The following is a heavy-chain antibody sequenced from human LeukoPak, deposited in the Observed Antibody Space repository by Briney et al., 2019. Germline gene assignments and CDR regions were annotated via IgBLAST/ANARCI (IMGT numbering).Heavy chain of an antibody. V-gene: IGHV1-46*01. D-gene: IGHD2-8*01. CDR1: GYTFTSYY. CDR3: ARDMLAVPSNWFGP. Sequence: ASVKVSCKASGYTFTSYYIHWVRQAPGLGLEWMGVINPSGGGTSYAQKFQGRVTMTRDTSTSTVYMDLRSLRSEDTAVYFCARDMLAVPSNWFGPWGQGTLVTVSS. J-gene: IGHJ5*02. CDR2: INPSGGGT.